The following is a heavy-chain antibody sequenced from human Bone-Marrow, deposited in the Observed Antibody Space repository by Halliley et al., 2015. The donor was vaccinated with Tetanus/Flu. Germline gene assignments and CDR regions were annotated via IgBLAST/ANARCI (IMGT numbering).Heavy chain of an antibody. J-gene: IGHJ4*02. V-gene: IGHV4-39*01. CDR3: ARHYRHWLFDY. CDR1: GVSLATSGYS. D-gene: IGHD3-16*02. CDR2: FYYSGST. Sequence: TLSLTCTASGVSLATSGYSWGWIRQPPGKGLEWIGSFYYSGSTDYNPSLKSRVSISVDTSANHLSLNLNSVTAADTAVYYCARHYRHWLFDYWGQGTLVTVSS.